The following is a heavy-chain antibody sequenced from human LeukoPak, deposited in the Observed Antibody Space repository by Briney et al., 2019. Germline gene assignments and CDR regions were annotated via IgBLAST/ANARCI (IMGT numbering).Heavy chain of an antibody. CDR1: GGSIXSGSYF. J-gene: IGHJ4*02. Sequence: XVSGGSIXSGSYFWSWIRQPAGKGLEWIGRIYTSGSTNYNPSLKSRFTISPDTSKNQFSLKLSSVTAADTAVYYCARELAGYGKLDYWGQGILVTVSS. V-gene: IGHV4-61*02. D-gene: IGHD5-12*01. CDR3: ARELAGYGKLDY. CDR2: IYTSGST.